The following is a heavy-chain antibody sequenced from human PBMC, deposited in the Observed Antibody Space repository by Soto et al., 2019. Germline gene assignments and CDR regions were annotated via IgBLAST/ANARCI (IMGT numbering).Heavy chain of an antibody. CDR1: GFTFSSYW. J-gene: IGHJ6*02. Sequence: GGSLRLSCSASGFTFSSYWVHWVRQAPGKGLVWVSRINSDGSSTSYADSVKGRFTISRDNAKNTLYLQMNSLRAEDTAVYYCARVVGGSGRYYYYGMDVSGQGLTVTVSS. CDR3: ARVVGGSGRYYYYGMDV. V-gene: IGHV3-74*01. CDR2: INSDGSST. D-gene: IGHD3-10*01.